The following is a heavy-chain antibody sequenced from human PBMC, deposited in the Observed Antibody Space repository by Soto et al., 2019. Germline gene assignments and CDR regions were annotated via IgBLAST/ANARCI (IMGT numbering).Heavy chain of an antibody. J-gene: IGHJ4*02. Sequence: EVQLLESGGGLVQPGGSLRLSCAASGLTFSSYAMSWVRQAPGKGLEWVSDISGSAGSTFHADSVKGRFTISRDNSMNTLYLQMNSLRAEDSAVYYCAKGNSDYRPYYFDSWGQGTLVTVSS. CDR2: ISGSAGST. CDR1: GLTFSSYA. CDR3: AKGNSDYRPYYFDS. V-gene: IGHV3-23*01. D-gene: IGHD3-22*01.